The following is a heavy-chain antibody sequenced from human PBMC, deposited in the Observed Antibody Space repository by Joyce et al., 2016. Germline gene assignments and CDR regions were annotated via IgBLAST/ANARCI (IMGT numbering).Heavy chain of an antibody. CDR2: ISYAASNK. CDR3: AAEYTSSSFDY. CDR1: GFTFSNYD. Sequence: QVQLVESGGGVVQPGRSLRLSCAASGFTFSNYDMHWVRQAPGKGLEWVAVISYAASNKYYADSYADSVKGRFTISRDNSKNTLYLQMNSVRAEDTAVYYCAAEYTSSSFDYWGQGTLVAVSS. J-gene: IGHJ4*02. V-gene: IGHV3-30*03. D-gene: IGHD6-6*01.